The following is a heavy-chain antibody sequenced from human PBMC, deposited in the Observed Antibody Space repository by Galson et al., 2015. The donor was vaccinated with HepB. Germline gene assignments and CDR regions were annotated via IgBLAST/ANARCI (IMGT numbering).Heavy chain of an antibody. CDR1: GFTVTNAW. D-gene: IGHD1-26*01. CDR3: NTWISNSGSSLDN. J-gene: IGHJ4*02. V-gene: IGHV3-15*01. CDR2: IKSETDGGTA. Sequence: SLRLSCAASGFTVTNAWMTWVRQAPGKGLEWVGRIKSETDGGTADYAAPVKDRFTISRDYSKNTLYLQMNSLKTDDTGVYYCNTWISNSGSSLDNWGQGTLVIVSS.